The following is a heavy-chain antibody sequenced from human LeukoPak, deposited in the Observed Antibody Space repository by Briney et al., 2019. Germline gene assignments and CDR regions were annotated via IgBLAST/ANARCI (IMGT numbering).Heavy chain of an antibody. J-gene: IGHJ2*01. V-gene: IGHV3-11*04. CDR2: MSSTGNTI. Sequence: GGSLRLSCAASGFTLRDYYMSWLRQAPGKGLEWISYMSSTGNTIYYAESVKGRFTVSRDSANNSMSLQMTSLSAEDSAVYYCARSSSYFTYFDLWGRDTLVTVSS. CDR3: ARSSSYFTYFDL. CDR1: GFTLRDYY. D-gene: IGHD2/OR15-2a*01.